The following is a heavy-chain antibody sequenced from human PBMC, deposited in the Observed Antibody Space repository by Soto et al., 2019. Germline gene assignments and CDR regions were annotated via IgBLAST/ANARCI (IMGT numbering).Heavy chain of an antibody. Sequence: QVHLVESGGGVVQPGRSLRLSCAASGFTFSNYPMHWVRQAPGKGLEWVAVISNDGSKKYYADSVKGRFTISRDNPKNTLHLQMNSLRAEDTAVFYCARDVTYCSNGVCLYFYYGMDVWGQGTTVTVSS. V-gene: IGHV3-30-3*01. D-gene: IGHD2-8*01. J-gene: IGHJ6*02. CDR1: GFTFSNYP. CDR2: ISNDGSKK. CDR3: ARDVTYCSNGVCLYFYYGMDV.